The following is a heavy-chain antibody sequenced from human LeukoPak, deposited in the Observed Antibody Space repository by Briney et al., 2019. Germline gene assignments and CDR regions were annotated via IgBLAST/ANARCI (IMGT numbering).Heavy chain of an antibody. D-gene: IGHD5-18*01. CDR1: GGSISSGDYY. V-gene: IGHV4-30-4*08. CDR3: ARIGEYSLFDY. Sequence: SETLSLTCTVSGGSISSGDYYWGWIRQPPGKGLEWIGYIYYSESTYYNPSLKSRVTISVDTSKNQFCLKLSSVTAADTAVYYCARIGEYSLFDYWGQGTLVTVSS. J-gene: IGHJ4*02. CDR2: IYYSEST.